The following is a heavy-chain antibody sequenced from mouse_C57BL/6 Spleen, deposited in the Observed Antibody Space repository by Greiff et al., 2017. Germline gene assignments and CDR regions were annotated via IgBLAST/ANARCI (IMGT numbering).Heavy chain of an antibody. CDR3: ARERGTVVAPFDY. CDR2: IYPRSGNT. D-gene: IGHD1-1*01. CDR1: GYTFSSYG. J-gene: IGHJ2*01. V-gene: IGHV1-81*01. Sequence: QVQLQQSGAELARPGASVKLSCKASGYTFSSYGISWVKQRTGQGLEWIGEIYPRSGNTYYNEKFKGKATLTADKSSSTAYMELRSLTSEDSAVYFCARERGTVVAPFDYWGQGTTLTVSS.